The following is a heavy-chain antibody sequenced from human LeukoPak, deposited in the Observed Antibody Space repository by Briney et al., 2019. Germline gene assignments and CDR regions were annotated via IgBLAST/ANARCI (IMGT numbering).Heavy chain of an antibody. CDR3: TREPGYYDSSGYFHFDY. J-gene: IGHJ4*02. D-gene: IGHD3-22*01. CDR2: IRSKAYGGTT. V-gene: IGHV3-49*04. Sequence: GGSLRLFCTASGFTFGDYAMSWVRQAAGKGLEWVGFIRSKAYGGTTEYAASVKGRFTISRDDSKSIAYLQMNSLKTEDTAVYYCTREPGYYDSSGYFHFDYWGQGTLVTVSS. CDR1: GFTFGDYA.